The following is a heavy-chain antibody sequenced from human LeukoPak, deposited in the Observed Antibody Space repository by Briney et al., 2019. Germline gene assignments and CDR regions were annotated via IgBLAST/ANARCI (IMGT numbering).Heavy chain of an antibody. Sequence: PGGSLRLSCAASGFTVSTNYMSWVRQAPGKGLEWVSAISGSGGSTYYADSVKGRFTISRDNSKNTLYLQMNSLRAEDTAVYYCAKMVVVAATPPGPWGQGTLVTVSS. CDR2: ISGSGGST. V-gene: IGHV3-23*01. CDR1: GFTVSTNY. CDR3: AKMVVVAATPPGP. D-gene: IGHD2-15*01. J-gene: IGHJ5*02.